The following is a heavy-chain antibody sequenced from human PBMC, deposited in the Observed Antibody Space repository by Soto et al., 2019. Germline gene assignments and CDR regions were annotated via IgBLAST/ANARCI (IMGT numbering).Heavy chain of an antibody. Sequence: SVKVSCKASGVTFSSYAISWVRQAPVQGLEWMGGIIPIFGTANYAQKFQGRVTITADESTSTAYMELSSLRSEDTAVYYCARGGPEMSGYYTAFGYWGQGTLVTVSS. CDR2: IIPIFGTA. J-gene: IGHJ4*02. V-gene: IGHV1-69*13. CDR3: ARGGPEMSGYYTAFGY. CDR1: GVTFSSYA. D-gene: IGHD3-3*01.